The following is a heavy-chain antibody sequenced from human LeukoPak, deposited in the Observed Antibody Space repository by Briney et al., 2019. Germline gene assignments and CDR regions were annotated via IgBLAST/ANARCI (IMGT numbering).Heavy chain of an antibody. CDR1: GFTFSGYG. CDR3: AKESTPYYYGSGSYLFDY. J-gene: IGHJ4*02. Sequence: GGSLRLSCAASGFTFSGYGMSWVRQAPGKGLEWVSAISGSGGSTYYADSVKGRFTISRDNSKNTLYLQMNSLRAEDTAVYYCAKESTPYYYGSGSYLFDYWGQGTLVTVSS. CDR2: ISGSGGST. V-gene: IGHV3-23*01. D-gene: IGHD3-10*01.